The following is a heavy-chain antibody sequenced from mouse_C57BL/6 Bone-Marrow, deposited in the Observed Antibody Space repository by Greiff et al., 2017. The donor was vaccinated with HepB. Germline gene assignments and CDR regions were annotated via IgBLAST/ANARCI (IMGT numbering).Heavy chain of an antibody. D-gene: IGHD2-4*01. CDR1: GFTFSSYT. V-gene: IGHV5-9*01. CDR3: ARHPLYDYDVAWFAY. J-gene: IGHJ3*01. CDR2: LSGGGGNT. Sequence: EVMLVESGGGLVKPGGSLKLSCAASGFTFSSYTMSWVRQTPEKRLEWVATLSGGGGNTYYPDSVKGRFTISRDNAKNTLYLQMSSLRSEDTALYYCARHPLYDYDVAWFAYWGQGTLVTVSA.